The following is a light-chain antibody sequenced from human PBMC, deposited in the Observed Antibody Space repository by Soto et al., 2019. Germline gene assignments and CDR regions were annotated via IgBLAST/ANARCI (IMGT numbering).Light chain of an antibody. Sequence: QSALTQPASVSGSPGQSITISCTGTSSDVGGYNFVSWYQQHPGKAPKLMIYEVSSRPSGVSNRFSGSKSGDTASLTISGPQAEDEADYYCSSYTSTSTLVFGTGTKLTVL. CDR2: EVS. V-gene: IGLV2-14*01. CDR3: SSYTSTSTLV. CDR1: SSDVGGYNF. J-gene: IGLJ1*01.